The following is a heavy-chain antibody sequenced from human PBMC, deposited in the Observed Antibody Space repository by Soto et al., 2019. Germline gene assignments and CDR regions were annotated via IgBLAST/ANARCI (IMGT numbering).Heavy chain of an antibody. CDR2: IYYSGST. V-gene: IGHV4-31*03. CDR1: GGSISSGGYY. Sequence: QVQLQESGPGLVKPSQTLSLTCTVSGGSISSGGYYWSWIRQHPGKGLEWIGYIYYSGSTYYNPSLKSRVTISVDTSKNQFSLKLSSVTAADTAVYYCARDRAMSYYYGMDVWGQGTTVTVSS. CDR3: ARDRAMSYYYGMDV. D-gene: IGHD2-2*01. J-gene: IGHJ6*02.